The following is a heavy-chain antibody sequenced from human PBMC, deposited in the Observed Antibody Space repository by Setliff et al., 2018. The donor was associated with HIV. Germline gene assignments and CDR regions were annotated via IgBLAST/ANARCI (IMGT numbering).Heavy chain of an antibody. J-gene: IGHJ4*02. D-gene: IGHD3-3*01. Sequence: PSETLSLTCTVSGGSISSHYWSWIRQPPGKGLEWIASLYSTGSTNYNPSLKSRVTISVDKSKNQFSLKLSPVTAADTAVYYCARGIDNFWSGYVRWGQGTLVTVSS. CDR3: ARGIDNFWSGYVR. V-gene: IGHV4-59*11. CDR1: GGSISSHY. CDR2: LYSTGST.